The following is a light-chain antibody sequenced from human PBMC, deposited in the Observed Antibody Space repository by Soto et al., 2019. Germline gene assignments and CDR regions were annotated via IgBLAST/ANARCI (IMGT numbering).Light chain of an antibody. CDR2: SNN. V-gene: IGLV1-44*01. J-gene: IGLJ2*01. CDR1: SSNIGSNT. CDR3: AAWGDSLNGPV. Sequence: QSVLTQPPSASGTPGQRVTISCSGSSSNIGSNTVNWYQQLPGTAPKLLIYSNNQRPSGVPDRFSGSKSGTSASLAISGLQSEAEAEYYCAAWGDSLNGPVFGGGSKLTVL.